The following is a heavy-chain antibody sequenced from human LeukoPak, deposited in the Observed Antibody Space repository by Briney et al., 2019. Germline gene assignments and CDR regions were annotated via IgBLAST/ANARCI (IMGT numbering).Heavy chain of an antibody. V-gene: IGHV4-38-2*01. CDR2: IYHSGST. D-gene: IGHD2-21*02. J-gene: IGHJ5*02. Sequence: LRLSCAASGFTFSSYEMNWVRQAPGKGLEWIGSIYHSGSTYYNPSLKSRVTISVDTSKNQFSLRLSSVTAADTAVYYCAMVTARLGWFDPWGQGTLVTVSS. CDR3: AMVTARLGWFDP. CDR1: GFTFSSYE.